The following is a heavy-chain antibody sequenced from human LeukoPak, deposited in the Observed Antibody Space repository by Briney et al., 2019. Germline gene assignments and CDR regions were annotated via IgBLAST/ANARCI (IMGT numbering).Heavy chain of an antibody. CDR3: ARDSPRVPGMVRGVITIIDY. D-gene: IGHD3-10*01. Sequence: ASVKVSCKASGYTFTSYGISWVRQAPGQGLEWMGWISAYNGNTNYAQTLQGRVTMTPDTSTSTAYMELRSLRSDDPAVYHCARDSPRVPGMVRGVITIIDYWGQGTLVTVSS. V-gene: IGHV1-18*01. CDR1: GYTFTSYG. J-gene: IGHJ4*02. CDR2: ISAYNGNT.